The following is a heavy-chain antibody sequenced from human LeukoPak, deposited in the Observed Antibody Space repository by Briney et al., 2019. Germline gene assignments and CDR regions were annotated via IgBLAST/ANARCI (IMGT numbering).Heavy chain of an antibody. D-gene: IGHD2-21*02. V-gene: IGHV3-66*01. CDR1: GFNVSSNY. Sequence: GGSLRLSCAASGFNVSSNYMSWVRQAPGKGLEWVSVLYSDSSTYYGDSVKGRFTISRDNSKNTLYLQMISLRAEDTAIYYCARDPLSPTARAFDIWGQGTMVTVSS. J-gene: IGHJ3*02. CDR2: LYSDSST. CDR3: ARDPLSPTARAFDI.